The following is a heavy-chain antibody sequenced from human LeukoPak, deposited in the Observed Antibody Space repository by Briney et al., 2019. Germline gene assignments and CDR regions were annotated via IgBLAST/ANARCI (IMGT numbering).Heavy chain of an antibody. D-gene: IGHD6-25*01. V-gene: IGHV3-21*01. J-gene: IGHJ6*03. Sequence: GGSLRLSCAASGFTLRSYGMTWVRQAPGKGREWVSSISTLNTDIYYADSVKGRFTISRDNAKNSLYLQMNSLRADDTAVYYCARDHEQQRLGQDYSYYYLDVWGKGTTVTVSS. CDR2: ISTLNTDI. CDR3: ARDHEQQRLGQDYSYYYLDV. CDR1: GFTLRSYG.